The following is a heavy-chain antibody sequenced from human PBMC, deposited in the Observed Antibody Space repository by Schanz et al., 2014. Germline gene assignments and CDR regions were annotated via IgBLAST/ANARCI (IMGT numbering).Heavy chain of an antibody. V-gene: IGHV3-33*06. D-gene: IGHD2-2*01. CDR3: AKEKGDCSSTSCSYYFDY. CDR1: GFTFSSYG. CDR2: IWYDGSNK. J-gene: IGHJ4*02. Sequence: VQLVESGGTLVQPGGSLRLSCVASGFTFSSYGMHWVRQAPGKGLEWVAVIWYDGSNKYYADSVKGRFTISRDNSKNTLYLQMNSLRAEDTAVYYCAKEKGDCSSTSCSYYFDYWGQGTLVTVSS.